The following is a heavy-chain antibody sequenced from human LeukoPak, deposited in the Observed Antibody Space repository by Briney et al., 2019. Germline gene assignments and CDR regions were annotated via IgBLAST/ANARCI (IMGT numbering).Heavy chain of an antibody. CDR3: AIWMGNNADFTGPIDY. CDR2: ISGAGGNV. D-gene: IGHD2-2*03. CDR1: GFTFRNYG. V-gene: IGHV3-48*01. Sequence: GGSLRLSCAASGFTFRNYGLSWVRQAPGKGLEWVSYISGAGGNVNYADSVKGRFIISRDNGKHSLYLQMSSLRAEDTAVYCAIWMGNNADFTGPIDYWGQGTLVTVSS. J-gene: IGHJ4*02.